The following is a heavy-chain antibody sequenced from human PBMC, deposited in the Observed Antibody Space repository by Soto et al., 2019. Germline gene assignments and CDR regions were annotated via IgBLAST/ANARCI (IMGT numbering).Heavy chain of an antibody. D-gene: IGHD1-20*01. V-gene: IGHV1-24*01. J-gene: IGHJ3*02. CDR1: GYTLTELS. CDR3: ATSATARYNWNDNDAFAI. CDR2: FDPEDGET. Sequence: ASVKVSCKVSGYTLTELSMHWVRQAPGKGLEWMGGFDPEDGETIYAQKFQGRVTMTEDTSTDTAYMELSSLRSEDTAVYYCATSATARYNWNDNDAFAIWGQGTMVTVSS.